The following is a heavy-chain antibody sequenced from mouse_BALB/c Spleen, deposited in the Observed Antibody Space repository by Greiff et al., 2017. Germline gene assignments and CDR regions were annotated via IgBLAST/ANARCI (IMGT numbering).Heavy chain of an antibody. CDR1: GYTFTSYW. V-gene: IGHV1-87*01. D-gene: IGHD1-1*01. CDR2: IYPGDGDT. J-gene: IGHJ2*01. CDR3: ARSDYGSSYDY. Sequence: QVQLQQSGAELARPGASVKLSCKASGYTFTSYWMQWVKQRPGQGLEWIGAIYPGDGDTRYTQKFKGKATLTADKSSSTAYMQLSSLASEDSAVYYCARSDYGSSYDYWGQGTTLTVSS.